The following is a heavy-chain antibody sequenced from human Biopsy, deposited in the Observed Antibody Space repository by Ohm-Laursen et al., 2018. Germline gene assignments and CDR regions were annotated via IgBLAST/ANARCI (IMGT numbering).Heavy chain of an antibody. CDR3: AGDDDTTGHYMIFNH. V-gene: IGHV3-33*01. CDR1: GFAFSYYG. CDR2: MWSDGINK. Sequence: SLRLSCSASGFAFSYYGLHWVRQAPGKGLEWVAVMWSDGINKNYADSVKGRFTVSRDNSNNALYLQMSSLRDEDSAVYYCAGDDDTTGHYMIFNHWGQGTLVTVSS. D-gene: IGHD3-9*01. J-gene: IGHJ4*02.